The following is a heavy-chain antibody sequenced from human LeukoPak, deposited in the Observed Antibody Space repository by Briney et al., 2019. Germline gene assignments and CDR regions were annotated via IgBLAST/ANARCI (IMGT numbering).Heavy chain of an antibody. CDR1: GGSISSYY. CDR2: INHSGST. CDR3: ARNSRDYGTARVEYYYYYYMDV. V-gene: IGHV4-34*01. D-gene: IGHD4-17*01. Sequence: SETLSLTCTVSGGSISSYYWSWIRQPAGKGLEWIGEINHSGSTNYNPSLKSRVTISVDTSKNQSSLKLSSVTAADTAVYYCARNSRDYGTARVEYYYYYYMDVWGKGTTVTVSS. J-gene: IGHJ6*03.